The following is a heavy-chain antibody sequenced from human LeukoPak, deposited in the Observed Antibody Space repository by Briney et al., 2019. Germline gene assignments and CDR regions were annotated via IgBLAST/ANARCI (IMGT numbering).Heavy chain of an antibody. CDR2: IYYSGST. CDR3: ARGSGDFDY. J-gene: IGHJ4*02. CDR1: GGSFSGYY. V-gene: IGHV4-59*01. Sequence: SETLSLTCAVYGGSFSGYYWSWIRQPPGKGLEWIGYIYYSGSTNYNPSLKSRVTISVDTSKNQFSLKLSSVTAADTAVYYCARGSGDFDYWGQGTLVTVSS. D-gene: IGHD3-10*01.